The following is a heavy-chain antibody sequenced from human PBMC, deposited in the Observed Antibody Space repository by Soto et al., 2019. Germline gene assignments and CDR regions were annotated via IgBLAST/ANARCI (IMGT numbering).Heavy chain of an antibody. J-gene: IGHJ5*02. D-gene: IGHD2-21*01. CDR2: IIPMFGTA. CDR1: GGTFSSYP. CDR3: GIGRGHLLVPSSMRGFAT. Sequence: QVQLVQSGAEVKKPGSSVKVSCKASGGTFSSYPLSWVRQAPGQGLEWMGGIIPMFGTANYAQKFLGRVTSSADGPTSAGYMALSSLKFEVTVVYDGGIGRGHLLVPSSMRGFATWGQGTLVTFSS. V-gene: IGHV1-69*12.